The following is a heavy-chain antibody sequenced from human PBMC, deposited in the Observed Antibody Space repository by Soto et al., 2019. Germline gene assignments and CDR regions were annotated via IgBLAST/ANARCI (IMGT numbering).Heavy chain of an antibody. CDR3: ARWRRDGYNYDY. Sequence: PGGSLRLSCAASGFTFSSYSMNWVRQAPGKGLEWVSYISSSSSTIYYADSVKGRFTISRDNAKDSLYLQMKSLRDEDTAVYYCARWRRDGYNYDYWGQGTLVTVSS. V-gene: IGHV3-48*02. CDR1: GFTFSSYS. CDR2: ISSSSSTI. J-gene: IGHJ4*02. D-gene: IGHD5-12*01.